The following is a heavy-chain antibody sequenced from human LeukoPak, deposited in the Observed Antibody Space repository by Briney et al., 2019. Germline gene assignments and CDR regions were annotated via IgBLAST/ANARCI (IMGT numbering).Heavy chain of an antibody. V-gene: IGHV4-61*02. CDR3: ASGYSYGRLYYFDS. J-gene: IGHJ4*02. CDR2: IYTSENT. D-gene: IGHD5-18*01. Sequence: SETLSLTCTVSGGSFRSGSYYWNWIRQPAGKGLEWIGRIYTSENTNYNPSLTSRVTISIDTSKNQFSLTLTSVTATDTAVYYCASGYSYGRLYYFDSWGQGTLVTVSS. CDR1: GGSFRSGSYY.